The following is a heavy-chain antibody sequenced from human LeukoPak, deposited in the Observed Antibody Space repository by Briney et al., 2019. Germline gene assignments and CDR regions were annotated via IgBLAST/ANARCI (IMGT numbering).Heavy chain of an antibody. J-gene: IGHJ4*02. CDR3: ARPLSSSWYFDY. Sequence: GESLQISCKGSGYSFTTHWIAWVRQLPGKGLEWMGIIYPVDSDARVSPSFQGQVTISADKSINTAYLQWSSLEASDTAMYYCARPLSSSWYFDYWGQGTLVTVSS. CDR1: GYSFTTHW. V-gene: IGHV5-51*01. CDR2: IYPVDSDA. D-gene: IGHD2-2*01.